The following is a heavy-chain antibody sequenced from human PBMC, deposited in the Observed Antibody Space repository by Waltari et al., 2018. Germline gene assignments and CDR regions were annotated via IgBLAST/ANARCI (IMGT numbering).Heavy chain of an antibody. CDR3: YNWNYVGY. Sequence: EVQLVQSGAEEKKPGATVKISCKDAGYTFTVYYMHWVQQAPGKGLEWMGRVDPEDGETIYAEKFQGRVTITADTSTDTAYMELSSLRSEDTAVYYCYNWNYVGYWGQGTLVTVSS. D-gene: IGHD1-7*01. V-gene: IGHV1-69-2*01. CDR1: GYTFTVYY. CDR2: VDPEDGET. J-gene: IGHJ4*02.